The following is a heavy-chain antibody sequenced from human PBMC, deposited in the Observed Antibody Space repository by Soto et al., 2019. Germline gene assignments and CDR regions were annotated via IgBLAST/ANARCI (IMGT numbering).Heavy chain of an antibody. D-gene: IGHD2-2*01. CDR2: INHSGST. J-gene: IGHJ4*02. CDR1: GGSFSGYY. CDR3: ARGELSCSSTSCYVWGLDY. V-gene: IGHV4-34*01. Sequence: KPSETLSLTCAVYGGSFSGYYWSWIRQPPGKGLEWIGEINHSGSTNYNPSLKSRVTISVDTSKNQFSLKLSSVTAADTAVYYCARGELSCSSTSCYVWGLDYWGQGTLVTVSS.